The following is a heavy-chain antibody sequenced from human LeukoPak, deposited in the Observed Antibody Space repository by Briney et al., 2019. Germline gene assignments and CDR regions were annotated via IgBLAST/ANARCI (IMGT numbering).Heavy chain of an antibody. CDR2: IKQDGSEK. Sequence: GGSLRLSCAASGFTFSSYWMSWVRQAPGKRLEWVANIKQDGSEKYYVDSVKGRFTISRDNAKNSLYLQMNSLRAEDTAVYYCARDLRVIFGVVKTTLDYWGQGTLVTVSS. CDR3: ARDLRVIFGVVKTTLDY. J-gene: IGHJ4*02. D-gene: IGHD3-3*01. V-gene: IGHV3-7*01. CDR1: GFTFSSYW.